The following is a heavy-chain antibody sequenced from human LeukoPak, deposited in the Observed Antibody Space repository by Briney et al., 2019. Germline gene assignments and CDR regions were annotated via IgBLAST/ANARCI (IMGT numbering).Heavy chain of an antibody. V-gene: IGHV4-59*08. D-gene: IGHD3-3*01. CDR3: AKSGDFWSGPPFDY. J-gene: IGHJ4*02. Sequence: PSETLSLTCTVSGGSISSSYWSWIRQPPGKGLEWIGYIYYNGNTNYNPSLKSRVTISVDTSKNQFSLKLSSVTAADTAVYYCAKSGDFWSGPPFDYWGQGTLVTVSS. CDR2: IYYNGNT. CDR1: GGSISSSY.